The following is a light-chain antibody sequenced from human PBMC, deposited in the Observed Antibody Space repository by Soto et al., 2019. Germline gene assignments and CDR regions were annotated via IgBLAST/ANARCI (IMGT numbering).Light chain of an antibody. CDR1: QSITSN. J-gene: IGKJ2*01. CDR2: GVS. Sequence: EIVMTQSPATLSVSPGERVTLSCRASQSITSNLAWYQQKPGQAPRLLIYGVSTRAAGIPTRFSGSGSGTEVTLTISSLQSEDFAVYYCQQYNNWPPLYTFGQGTKLDIK. V-gene: IGKV3-15*01. CDR3: QQYNNWPPLYT.